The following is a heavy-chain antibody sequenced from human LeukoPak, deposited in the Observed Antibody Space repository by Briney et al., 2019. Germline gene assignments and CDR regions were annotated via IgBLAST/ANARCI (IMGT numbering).Heavy chain of an antibody. V-gene: IGHV3-23*01. J-gene: IGHJ4*02. CDR1: GFTFSSYA. CDR3: VTRYSGSYSTIDY. Sequence: GGSLTLSCAASGFTFSSYAMSWVRQAPGKGLEWVSAISGSGGSTYYAASVKGRFTISRDNSKNTLYLQMNTLRAEDTAVYYCVTRYSGSYSTIDYWGQGTLVTVSS. CDR2: ISGSGGST. D-gene: IGHD1-26*01.